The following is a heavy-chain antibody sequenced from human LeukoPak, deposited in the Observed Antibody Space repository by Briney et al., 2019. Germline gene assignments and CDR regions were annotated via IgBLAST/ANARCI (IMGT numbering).Heavy chain of an antibody. D-gene: IGHD4-23*01. V-gene: IGHV1-69*04. J-gene: IGHJ5*02. CDR1: GYTFTSYD. CDR2: IIPILGIA. Sequence: SVKVSCKASGYTFTSYDINWVRQATGQGLEWMGRIIPILGIANYAQKFQGRVTITADKSTSTAYMELSSLRSEDTAVYYCARDRGDYGGKGWFDPWGQGTLVTVSS. CDR3: ARDRGDYGGKGWFDP.